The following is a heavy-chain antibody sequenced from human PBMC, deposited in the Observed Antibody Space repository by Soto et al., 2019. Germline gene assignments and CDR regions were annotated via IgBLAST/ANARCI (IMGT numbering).Heavy chain of an antibody. CDR3: AKDSGYSYGYDAFDI. V-gene: IGHV3-23*01. CDR1: GFTFSSYA. Sequence: EVQLLESGGGLVQPGGSLRLSCAASGFTFSSYAMSWVRQAPGKGLEGVSAISGSGVSTYYADSVKGRFTISRDNSKNTLYLQMSSLRAEDTAVFYCAKDSGYSYGYDAFDIWGQGTMVTVSS. D-gene: IGHD5-18*01. J-gene: IGHJ3*02. CDR2: ISGSGVST.